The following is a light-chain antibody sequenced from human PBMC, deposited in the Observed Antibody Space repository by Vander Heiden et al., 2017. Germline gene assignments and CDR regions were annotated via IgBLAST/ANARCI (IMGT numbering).Light chain of an antibody. J-gene: IGLJ2*01. CDR3: QSYDSSLSDSV. CDR2: GDN. V-gene: IGLV1-40*01. CDR1: SSNIGAGFD. Sequence: QSVLPQPPSVSGAPGQRVTISCTRSSSNIGAGFDVHWYQQLPGTAPKLLIFGDNSRPSGVPDRFSGSKSGTSASLAITGLQAEDEADYYCQSYDSSLSDSVFGGGTKLTVL.